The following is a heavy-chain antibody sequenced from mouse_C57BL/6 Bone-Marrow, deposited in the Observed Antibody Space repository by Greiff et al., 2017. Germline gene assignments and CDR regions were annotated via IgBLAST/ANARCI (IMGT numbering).Heavy chain of an antibody. CDR1: GYTFTSYW. V-gene: IGHV1-55*01. J-gene: IGHJ2*01. CDR2: IYPGSGST. Sequence: VQLQQPGAELVKPGASVKMSCKASGYTFTSYWITWVKQRPGQGLEWIGDIYPGSGSTNYNEKFKSKATLTVDTASSTAYLQLSSLTSEDSAVYDCARRGGYFDYWGQGTTLTVSS. CDR3: ARRGGYFDY.